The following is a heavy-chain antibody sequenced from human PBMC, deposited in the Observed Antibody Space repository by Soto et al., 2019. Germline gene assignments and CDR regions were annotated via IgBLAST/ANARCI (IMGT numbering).Heavy chain of an antibody. V-gene: IGHV3-7*01. D-gene: IGHD2-15*01. CDR3: AIEAGVASHGYYYYGMSV. Sequence: PGGSLRLSCAASGFTFSSYWMSWVRQAPGKGQEWVANIKQDGSEKYYVDSVKGRFTISRDNAKNSLYLQMNSLRAEDTAVYYCAIEAGVASHGYYYYGMSVWGRGSTVTVSS. CDR2: IKQDGSEK. J-gene: IGHJ6*02. CDR1: GFTFSSYW.